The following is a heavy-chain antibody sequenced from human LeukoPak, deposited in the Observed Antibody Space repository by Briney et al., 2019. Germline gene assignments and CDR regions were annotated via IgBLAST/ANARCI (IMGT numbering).Heavy chain of an antibody. J-gene: IGHJ4*02. Sequence: GGSLRLSCADSGFTFSSYTMNWVRQAPGKGLEWASSISSSSSYISYADSVKGRFTISRDNAKNSLYLQMNSLRAEDTAVYYCAREGDGYKEIDYWGQGTLVTVSS. CDR1: GFTFSSYT. CDR3: AREGDGYKEIDY. CDR2: ISSSSSYI. D-gene: IGHD5-24*01. V-gene: IGHV3-21*01.